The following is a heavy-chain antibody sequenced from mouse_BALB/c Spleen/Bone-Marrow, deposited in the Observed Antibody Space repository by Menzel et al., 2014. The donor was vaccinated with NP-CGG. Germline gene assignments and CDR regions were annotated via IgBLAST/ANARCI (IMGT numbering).Heavy chain of an antibody. CDR1: GYTFSSDY. V-gene: IGHV1S81*02. J-gene: IGHJ4*01. CDR3: TRSRRAMDY. Sequence: VQLQQSGAELEKPGASVKLSCKASGYTFSSDYMYWVKQRPGQGLEWIGEINPSNGGTNFDEKFKSKATLTVDKSSSTAYMQLSSLTSEDSAVYYCTRSRRAMDYWGQGTSVTVSS. D-gene: IGHD2-12*01. CDR2: INPSNGGT.